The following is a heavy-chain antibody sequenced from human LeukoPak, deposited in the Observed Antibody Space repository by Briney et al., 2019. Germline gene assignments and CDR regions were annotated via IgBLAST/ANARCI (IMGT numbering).Heavy chain of an antibody. V-gene: IGHV3-9*01. CDR3: AKDKVELLFWYFDL. CDR2: ISCNSGSI. Sequence: GGSLRLSCAASGFTFDDYAMHWVRQAPGKGLEWVSGISCNSGSIGYADSVKGRFTISRDNAKNSLYLQMNSLRAEDTALYYCAKDKVELLFWYFDLWGRGTLVTVSS. J-gene: IGHJ2*01. CDR1: GFTFDDYA. D-gene: IGHD1-7*01.